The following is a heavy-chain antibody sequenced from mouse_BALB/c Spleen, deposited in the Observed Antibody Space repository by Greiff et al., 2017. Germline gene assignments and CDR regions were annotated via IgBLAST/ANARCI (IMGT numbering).Heavy chain of an antibody. V-gene: IGHV5-4*02. CDR2: ISDGGSYT. Sequence: EVQRVESGGGLVKPGGSLKLSCAASGFTFSDYYMYWVRQTPEKRLEWVATISDGGSYTYYPDSVKGRFTISRDNAKNNLYLQMSSLKSEDTAMYYCARGRGNYPWFAYWGQGTLVTVSA. CDR3: ARGRGNYPWFAY. J-gene: IGHJ3*01. D-gene: IGHD2-1*01. CDR1: GFTFSDYY.